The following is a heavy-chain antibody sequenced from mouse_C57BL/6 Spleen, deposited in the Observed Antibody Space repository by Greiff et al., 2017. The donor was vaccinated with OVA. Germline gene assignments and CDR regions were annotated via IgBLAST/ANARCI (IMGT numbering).Heavy chain of an antibody. Sequence: VQLQQPGAELVKPGASVKLSCKASGYTFTSYWMQWVKQRPGQGLEWIGEIDPSDSYTNYNQKFKGKATLTVDTSSSTAYMQLSSLTSEDSAVYYCARSPTYDGYSPYYFDYWGQGTTLTVSS. J-gene: IGHJ2*01. D-gene: IGHD2-3*01. CDR2: IDPSDSYT. CDR3: ARSPTYDGYSPYYFDY. CDR1: GYTFTSYW. V-gene: IGHV1-50*01.